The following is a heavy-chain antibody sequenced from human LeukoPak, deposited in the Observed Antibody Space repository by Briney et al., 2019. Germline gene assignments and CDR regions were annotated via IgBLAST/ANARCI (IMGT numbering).Heavy chain of an antibody. CDR2: ISYDGTNK. V-gene: IGHV3-30*04. CDR1: GFTFSSYA. J-gene: IGHJ4*02. CDR3: ARQYSSGWSDY. Sequence: GGSLRLSCAASGFTFSSYAMHWVRQAPGKGLEWVAVISYDGTNKYYADSVKGRFTISRDNSKNTLYLQMNSLRAEGTAVYYCARQYSSGWSDYWGQGTLVTVSS. D-gene: IGHD6-19*01.